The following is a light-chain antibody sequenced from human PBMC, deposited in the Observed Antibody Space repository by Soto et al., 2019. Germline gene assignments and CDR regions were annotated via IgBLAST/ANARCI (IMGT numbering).Light chain of an antibody. J-gene: IGLJ3*02. CDR2: SNN. CDR1: NSNIGSNT. CDR3: AAWDGSLNVWV. V-gene: IGLV1-44*01. Sequence: QSVVTQPPSASGTPGQGVSISCSGSNSNIGSNTVNWYQQLPGTAPKLLIYSNNRRPSGVPDRFSGSKSGTSASLAISGLQSEDEADYYCAAWDGSLNVWVFGGGTKVTVL.